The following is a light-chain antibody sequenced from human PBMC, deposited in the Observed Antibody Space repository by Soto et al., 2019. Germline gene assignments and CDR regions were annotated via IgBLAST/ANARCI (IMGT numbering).Light chain of an antibody. CDR2: EVS. CDR3: SSFAGNNIYV. V-gene: IGLV2-8*01. J-gene: IGLJ1*01. Sequence: QSVLTQPPSASGSPGQSVTISCTGTSSDVGGYNYVSWYQQHPGKAPKLMIHEVSKRPSGVPDRFSGSKSGNTASLTVSGLQAEDEADYYCSSFAGNNIYVFGTGTQLTVL. CDR1: SSDVGGYNY.